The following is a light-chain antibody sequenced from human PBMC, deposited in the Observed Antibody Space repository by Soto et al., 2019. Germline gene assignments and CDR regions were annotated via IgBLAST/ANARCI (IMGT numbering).Light chain of an antibody. CDR2: EVS. Sequence: QSALTQPASVSGSPGQSITISCTGTSSDVGGYNYVSWYQQHPGKAPKLMIYEVSNRPSGVSNRFSGSKSGNTASLTISGLQAEDEADYYCSSYTISSTLEVFVTGTKVTVL. J-gene: IGLJ1*01. V-gene: IGLV2-14*01. CDR3: SSYTISSTLEV. CDR1: SSDVGGYNY.